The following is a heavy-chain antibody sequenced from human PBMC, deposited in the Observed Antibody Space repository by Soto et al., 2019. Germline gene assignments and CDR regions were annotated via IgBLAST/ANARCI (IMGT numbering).Heavy chain of an antibody. D-gene: IGHD6-13*01. Sequence: EVQLEESGGDLVQPGGSLRLSCAASGFTLSAYWMTWVRQAPGKGLEWVANINRDGSKKSYLDSVRGRFTISRDNVGNSLYLQMDSLRADDTALYYCARDVSPVSSSLYLDPFDICCEGTMVTVCS. J-gene: IGHJ3*02. CDR3: ARDVSPVSSSLYLDPFDI. CDR1: GFTLSAYW. V-gene: IGHV3-7*05. CDR2: INRDGSKK.